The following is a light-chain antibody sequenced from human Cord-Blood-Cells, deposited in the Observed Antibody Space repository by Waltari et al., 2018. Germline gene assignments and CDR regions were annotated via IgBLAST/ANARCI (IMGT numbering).Light chain of an antibody. V-gene: IGLV2-18*02. CDR2: EVS. J-gene: IGLJ2*01. CDR1: SSDVGSYNR. Sequence: QSALTQPPSVSGSPGQSVTISCTGTSSDVGSYNRVSWYQQHPGTAPTLMIYEVSNRPSGVPDRFSGSNSGNTATLTISGLQAEYEADYYCSSYTSSSTVVFVGGTKLTVL. CDR3: SSYTSSSTVV.